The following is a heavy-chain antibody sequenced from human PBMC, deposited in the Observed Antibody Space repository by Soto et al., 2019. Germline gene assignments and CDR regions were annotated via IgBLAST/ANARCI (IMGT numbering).Heavy chain of an antibody. J-gene: IGHJ4*01. V-gene: IGHV4-4*02. D-gene: IGHD1-1*01. CDR2: IYRTGST. CDR3: QSRDRATSVVY. Sequence: SETLSLTCAVSGGSFTSNNWWTWVRQPPGQGLEWIGEIYRTGSTNYNPSLKSRVTISLDKSENQFSLKVTSLTAADTAVYYCQSRDRATSVVYWCPGTLVTVYS. CDR1: GGSFTSNNW.